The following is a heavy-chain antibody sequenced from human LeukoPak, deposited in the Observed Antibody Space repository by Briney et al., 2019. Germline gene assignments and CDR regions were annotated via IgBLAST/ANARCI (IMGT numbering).Heavy chain of an antibody. J-gene: IGHJ4*02. CDR3: ARAADSMDY. V-gene: IGHV4-59*01. CDR2: IYYSGST. D-gene: IGHD3-3*02. Sequence: SETLSLTCTVSGGSISSYYLSWIRQPPGKGLEWIGYIYYSGSTNYNPSLKSRVTISVGTSKNQFSLKLSSVTAADTAVYYCARAADSMDYWGQGTLVTVSS. CDR1: GGSISSYY.